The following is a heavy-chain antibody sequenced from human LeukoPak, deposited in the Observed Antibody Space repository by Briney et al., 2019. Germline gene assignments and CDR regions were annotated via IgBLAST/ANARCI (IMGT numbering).Heavy chain of an antibody. CDR1: EFTFRSYA. V-gene: IGHV3-23*01. D-gene: IGHD5-12*01. Sequence: GGSLRLSCVGSEFTFRSYAMSWVRQAPGKGLEWVSAISGSGGSTYYADSVKGRFTISRDNSKNTLYLQMNSLRAEDTAKYYCAEGDYVDIVAHLDYWGQGTLVTVSS. J-gene: IGHJ4*02. CDR3: AEGDYVDIVAHLDY. CDR2: ISGSGGST.